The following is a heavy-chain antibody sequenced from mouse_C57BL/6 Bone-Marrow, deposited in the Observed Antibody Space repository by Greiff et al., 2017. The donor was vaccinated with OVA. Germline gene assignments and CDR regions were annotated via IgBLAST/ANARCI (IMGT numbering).Heavy chain of an antibody. D-gene: IGHD2-1*01. Sequence: EVQLQQSGPELVKPGASVKIPCKASGYTFTDYNMDWVKQSHGKSLEWIGDINPNNGGTIYNQKFKGKATLTVDKSSSTAYMELRSLTSEDTAVYYCARGSHYGNWGGFAYWGQGTLVTVSA. CDR3: ARGSHYGNWGGFAY. V-gene: IGHV1-18*01. J-gene: IGHJ3*01. CDR2: INPNNGGT. CDR1: GYTFTDYN.